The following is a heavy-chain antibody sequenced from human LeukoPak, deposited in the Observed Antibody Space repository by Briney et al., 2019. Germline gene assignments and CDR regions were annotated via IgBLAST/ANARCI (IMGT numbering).Heavy chain of an antibody. D-gene: IGHD3-16*01. Sequence: SETLSLTCAVYGGSFSGYYWSWIRQPPGKGLEWIGEINHSRSTNYNPSLKSRVTISVDTSKNQFSLKLSSVTAADTAVYYRARSYDYIWGSPTPFDYWGQGTLVTVSS. CDR1: GGSFSGYY. V-gene: IGHV4-34*01. CDR2: INHSRST. J-gene: IGHJ4*02. CDR3: ARSYDYIWGSPTPFDY.